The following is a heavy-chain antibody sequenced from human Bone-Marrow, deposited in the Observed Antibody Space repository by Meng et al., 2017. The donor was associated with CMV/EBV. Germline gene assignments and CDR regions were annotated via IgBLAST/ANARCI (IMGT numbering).Heavy chain of an antibody. V-gene: IGHV1-18*01. CDR3: ARLDYSTSSCGH. Sequence: ASVKVACKASGYTFMDYGITWVRQAPGQGLEWMGWISPYNRNTNYAQRPQGRLTMTADTSTTTAYMKLRRLRSDDTAVYYCARLDYSTSSCGHWGQGTLVTVSS. D-gene: IGHD6-6*01. CDR1: GYTFMDYG. CDR2: ISPYNRNT. J-gene: IGHJ4*02.